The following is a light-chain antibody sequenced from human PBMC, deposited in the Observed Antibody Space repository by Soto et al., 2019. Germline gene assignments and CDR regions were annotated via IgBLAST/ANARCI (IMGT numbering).Light chain of an antibody. CDR2: DAS. J-gene: IGKJ1*01. V-gene: IGKV3-15*01. CDR1: QSVSNK. Sequence: EVVLTQSPATPPVSPGEIATLSCRASQSVSNKLALYQQKPGQAPRLLIYDASIRATGIPPLFTGSGSGTEFSLTISSLQSDDSAVYSCHQYHNWPPWTFGQGNKVEVK. CDR3: HQYHNWPPWT.